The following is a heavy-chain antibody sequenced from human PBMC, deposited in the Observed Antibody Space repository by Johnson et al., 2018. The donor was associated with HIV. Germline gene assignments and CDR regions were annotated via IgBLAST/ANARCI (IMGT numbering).Heavy chain of an antibody. CDR1: GFIFDDYG. CDR2: IDWTGAST. V-gene: IGHV3-20*04. J-gene: IGHJ3*02. CDR3: AKDRFRVGTTMAESGAFDI. D-gene: IGHD5-18*01. Sequence: VQLVESGGGVERPGGSLRLSCVGSGFIFDDYGMSWVRQVPGKGLEWVSGIDWTGASTGYADSVKGRFTIFRDNAKKSLYLQMNSLRAEDTALYYCAKDRFRVGTTMAESGAFDIWGQGTMVTVSS.